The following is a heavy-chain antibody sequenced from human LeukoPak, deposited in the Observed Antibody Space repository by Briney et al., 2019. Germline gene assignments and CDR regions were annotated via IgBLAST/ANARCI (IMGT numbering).Heavy chain of an antibody. CDR2: INHSGST. V-gene: IGHV4-34*01. D-gene: IGHD3-10*01. Sequence: PSETLSLTCAVYGGSFSGYYWSWIRQPPGKGLEWIGEINHSGSTNYNPSLKSRVTISVDTSKNQYSLKLSSVTAADTAVSYCARGTRGLLGYWGQGTLVTVSS. J-gene: IGHJ4*02. CDR3: ARGTRGLLGY. CDR1: GGSFSGYY.